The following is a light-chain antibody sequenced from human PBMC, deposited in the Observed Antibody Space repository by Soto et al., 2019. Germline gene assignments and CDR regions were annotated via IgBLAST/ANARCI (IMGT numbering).Light chain of an antibody. V-gene: IGLV1-40*01. CDR1: SSNIGAGFD. J-gene: IGLJ1*01. CDR3: QSYDTNLSGGSV. Sequence: QSALTQSPSVSGAPGQSVSISCTGTSSNIGAGFDVHWYQQVPATAPKLLIYGNNNRPSGVPDRFSGSKSGTSASLAITGLQAEDEADYYCQSYDTNLSGGSVFGTGNKVTVL. CDR2: GNN.